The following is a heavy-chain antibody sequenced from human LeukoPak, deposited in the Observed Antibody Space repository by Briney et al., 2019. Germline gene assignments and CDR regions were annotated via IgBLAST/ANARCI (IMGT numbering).Heavy chain of an antibody. J-gene: IGHJ4*02. V-gene: IGHV4-34*01. D-gene: IGHD6-6*01. CDR2: INHSGST. Sequence: PSETLSLTCAVYGGSFSGYYWSWIRQPPGKGLGWIGEINHSGSTNYNPSLKSRVTISVDTSKNQFSLKLSSVTAADTAVYYCAIRGIAARQIDYWGQGTLVTVSS. CDR1: GGSFSGYY. CDR3: AIRGIAARQIDY.